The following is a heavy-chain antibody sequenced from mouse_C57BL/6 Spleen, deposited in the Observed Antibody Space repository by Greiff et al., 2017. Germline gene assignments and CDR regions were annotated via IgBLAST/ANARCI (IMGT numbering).Heavy chain of an antibody. CDR2: INPSNGGT. Sequence: QVQLQQPGTELVKPGASVKLSCKASGYTFTSYWMPWVKQRPGQGLEWIGNINPSNGGTNYNEKFKSKATLTVDKSSSTAYMQLSSLTSEDSAVYYCARSAYYGSSYAAMDYWGQGTSVTVSS. V-gene: IGHV1-53*01. J-gene: IGHJ4*01. D-gene: IGHD1-1*01. CDR1: GYTFTSYW. CDR3: ARSAYYGSSYAAMDY.